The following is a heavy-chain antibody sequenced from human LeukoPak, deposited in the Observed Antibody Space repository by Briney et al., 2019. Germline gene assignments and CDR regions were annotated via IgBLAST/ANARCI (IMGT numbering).Heavy chain of an antibody. D-gene: IGHD3-22*01. CDR3: ARDSTDSSFPFDY. J-gene: IGHJ4*02. CDR2: LSSSSTYV. Sequence: GGSLRLSCAASGFTFSTYSMNWVRQAPGKGLEWVSSLSSSSTYVYYADSVKGRFTISRDNAKNSLYLQMNSLRAEDTAVYYCARDSTDSSFPFDYWGQGTLVTVSS. V-gene: IGHV3-21*01. CDR1: GFTFSTYS.